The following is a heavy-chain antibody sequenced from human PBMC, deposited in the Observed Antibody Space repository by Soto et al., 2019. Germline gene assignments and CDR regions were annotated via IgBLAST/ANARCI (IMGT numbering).Heavy chain of an antibody. V-gene: IGHV5-51*01. CDR2: MYPDDSDI. CDR1: GYSFSFYW. Sequence: GESLKISCKASGYSFSFYWIGWVRQMPGKGLEWMAIMYPDDSDIRYSPSFEAHVTISADKSTSTAFLQWSSLKASDTAMYYCATAYVYDFENSNYYRDDFDIWGQVTLVTVSS. CDR3: ATAYVYDFENSNYYRDDFDI. D-gene: IGHD3-22*01. J-gene: IGHJ3*02.